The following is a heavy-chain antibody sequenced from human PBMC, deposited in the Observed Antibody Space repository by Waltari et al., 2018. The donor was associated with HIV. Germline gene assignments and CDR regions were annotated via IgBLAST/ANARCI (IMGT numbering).Heavy chain of an antibody. CDR3: ARHNYGLDV. CDR2: IYLGDSDN. CDR1: GSSFTTYW. V-gene: IGHV5-51*01. J-gene: IGHJ6*02. Sequence: EVQLVQSGAEVKKSGESLKISCKVGGSSFTTYWIAWVRQMPGKGLEWMAFIYLGDSDNRYSPSFQGQVTVSADKSTSTAYLQWSSLKASDTAMYYCARHNYGLDVWGQGTTVTVSS.